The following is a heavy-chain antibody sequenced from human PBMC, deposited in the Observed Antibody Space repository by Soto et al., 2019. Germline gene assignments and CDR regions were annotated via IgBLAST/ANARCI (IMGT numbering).Heavy chain of an antibody. V-gene: IGHV5-51*01. D-gene: IGHD3-10*01. Sequence: EVQLVQSGAEVKKPGESLKISWKGSGYNFTNYWIGWVRQMPGKGLESMGIIYPGDSDTRYSPPFQGQVTISADKSISTAYLQWSSLKASDTAMYYCAGGGVRGVVTRTRDYYSMDVWGQGTTVTVSS. CDR3: AGGGVRGVVTRTRDYYSMDV. J-gene: IGHJ6*02. CDR1: GYNFTNYW. CDR2: IYPGDSDT.